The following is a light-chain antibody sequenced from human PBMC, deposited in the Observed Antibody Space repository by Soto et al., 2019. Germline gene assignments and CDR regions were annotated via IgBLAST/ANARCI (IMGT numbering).Light chain of an antibody. V-gene: IGLV2-14*01. Sequence: QSALTQPASVSGSPGQSITISCTGTSSDVGDYNYVSWYQQHPGRAPKLMIYDVTNRPSGVSNRFSGSKSGNTPSLTISGLQAEDEADYYCSSYTSSSVVFGGGTKLTVL. CDR3: SSYTSSSVV. J-gene: IGLJ2*01. CDR2: DVT. CDR1: SSDVGDYNY.